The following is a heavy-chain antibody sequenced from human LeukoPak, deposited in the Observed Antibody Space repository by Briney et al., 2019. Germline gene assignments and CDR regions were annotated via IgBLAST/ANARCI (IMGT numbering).Heavy chain of an antibody. D-gene: IGHD3-22*01. CDR2: SSSGSTI. J-gene: IGHJ4*02. V-gene: IGHV3-69-1*01. Sequence: TFSSSGSTIYYADSVKGRFTISRDNAKNSLYLQMNSLRAEDTAVYYCARDVLGYYDSSGRDYWGQGTLVTVSS. CDR3: ARDVLGYYDSSGRDY.